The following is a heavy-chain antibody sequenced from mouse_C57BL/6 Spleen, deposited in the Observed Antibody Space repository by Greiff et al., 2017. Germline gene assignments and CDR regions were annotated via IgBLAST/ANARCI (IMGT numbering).Heavy chain of an antibody. Sequence: VQLQQSGAELVRPGASVKLSCTASGFTFKDYYMHWVKQRPGQGLEWIGRIDPEGGDTEYAPKFQGKATVTADTSSNTAYLQLSSLTSEDTAVYYCNTWSCSPYYFDYWGQGTTLTVS. CDR2: IDPEGGDT. CDR1: GFTFKDYY. J-gene: IGHJ2*01. V-gene: IGHV14-1*01. D-gene: IGHD1-1*01. CDR3: NTWSCSPYYFDY.